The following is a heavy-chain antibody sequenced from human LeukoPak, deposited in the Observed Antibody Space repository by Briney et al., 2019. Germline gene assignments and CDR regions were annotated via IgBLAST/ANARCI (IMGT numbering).Heavy chain of an antibody. CDR2: IKKDGSEK. Sequence: GGSLRLSCAASIYTLSSYWMSWVRQAPGKGLEWVANIKKDGSEKYYVDSVKGRFTISRDNAKNSLYLQMNSQRAEDKAVYYFSRVRINLVVVVNYFDYWGQGTLVTVSS. J-gene: IGHJ4*02. D-gene: IGHD3-22*01. V-gene: IGHV3-7*01. CDR1: IYTLSSYW. CDR3: SRVRINLVVVVNYFDY.